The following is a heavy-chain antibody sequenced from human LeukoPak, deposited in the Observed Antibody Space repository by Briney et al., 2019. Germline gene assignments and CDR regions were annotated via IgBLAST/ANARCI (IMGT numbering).Heavy chain of an antibody. V-gene: IGHV4-30-2*02. CDR2: IYHSGST. D-gene: IGHD1-1*01. CDR3: ASVESVAPNWSNRWFQH. Sequence: SETLSLTCTVSGGSISSGGYYWSWIRQPPGKGLEWIGYIYHSGSTYYNPSLKSRVTISVDTSKNQFSLKLSSVTAADTAVYYCASVESVAPNWSNRWFQHWGQGTLVTVSS. J-gene: IGHJ1*01. CDR1: GGSISSGGYY.